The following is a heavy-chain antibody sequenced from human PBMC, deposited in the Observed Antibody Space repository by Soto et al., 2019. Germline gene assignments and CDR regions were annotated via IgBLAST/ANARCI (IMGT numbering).Heavy chain of an antibody. J-gene: IGHJ4*01. Sequence: GWSLRHSCSASGFIFSNYVMYWVRQPPFKWLEWFGRVESKTDGGTTDFAAPVKGRFAISRDDSKNMVYLEMNSLKTEDTAIYYCTTDSYITSIIVRFDYWGHGTLVTVSS. CDR3: TTDSYITSIIVRFDY. D-gene: IGHD3-22*01. V-gene: IGHV3-15*04. CDR1: GFIFSNYV. CDR2: VESKTDGGTT.